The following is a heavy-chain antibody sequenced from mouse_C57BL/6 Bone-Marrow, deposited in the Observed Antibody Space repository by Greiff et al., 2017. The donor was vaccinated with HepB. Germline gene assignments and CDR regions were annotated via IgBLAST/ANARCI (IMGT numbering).Heavy chain of an antibody. Sequence: VQLQQPGAELVKPGASVKMSCKASGYTFTSYWITWVKQRPGHGLEWIGDIYPGSGSTNYNEKFKSKATLTVDTSSSTAYMQLSSLTSEDSAVYYCARKGDYVHWYFDVWGTGTTVTVSS. CDR1: GYTFTSYW. J-gene: IGHJ1*03. CDR2: IYPGSGST. CDR3: ARKGDYVHWYFDV. V-gene: IGHV1-55*01. D-gene: IGHD2-4*01.